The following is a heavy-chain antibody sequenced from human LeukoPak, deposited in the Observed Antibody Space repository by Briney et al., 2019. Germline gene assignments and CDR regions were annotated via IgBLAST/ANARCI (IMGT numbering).Heavy chain of an antibody. CDR2: VSPPGGGT. D-gene: IGHD7-27*01. J-gene: IGHJ4*02. V-gene: IGHV3-23*01. CDR3: ARDLAWGAFDY. CDR1: GFTVRSNY. Sequence: GGSLRLSCAASGFTVRSNYMSWVRQAPGKGLEWLSGVSPPGGGTYYADSVKGRFTISRDDSKNTLSLQMNSLRVEDTAVYHCARDLAWGAFDYWGQGTLVTVSS.